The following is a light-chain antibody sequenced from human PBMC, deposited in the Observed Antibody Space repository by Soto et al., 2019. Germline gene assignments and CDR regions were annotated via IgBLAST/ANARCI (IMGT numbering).Light chain of an antibody. CDR1: QSISSW. CDR2: KAS. V-gene: IGKV1-5*03. J-gene: IGKJ1*01. CDR3: QQYNSYLT. Sequence: DIQMTQSPSTLSASVGDRVTITCRASQSISSWLAWYQQKPGKAPKLLIYKASSLESGVPSRFSGSGSGTEFTLNISSLQPDDFATYYCQQYNSYLTFGQGTKVDIK.